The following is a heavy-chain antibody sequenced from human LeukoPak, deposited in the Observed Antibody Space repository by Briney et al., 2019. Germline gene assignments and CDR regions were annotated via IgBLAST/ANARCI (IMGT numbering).Heavy chain of an antibody. Sequence: PSETLSLTCAVYGGSFSGYYWSWIRQPPGKGLEWIGEINHSGSTNYNPSLKSRVTISVDTSKNQFSLKLSSVTAADTAVYYCARALGYSYGYNWFDPWGQGTLVTVSS. J-gene: IGHJ5*02. CDR2: INHSGST. D-gene: IGHD5-18*01. V-gene: IGHV4-34*01. CDR3: ARALGYSYGYNWFDP. CDR1: GGSFSGYY.